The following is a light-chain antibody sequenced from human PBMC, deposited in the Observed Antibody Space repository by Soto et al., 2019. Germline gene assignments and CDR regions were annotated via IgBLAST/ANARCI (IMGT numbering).Light chain of an antibody. Sequence: EIVMTQSPVTLSVSPGERATLSCTASQSVNNNVAWYQQKPGHTPRLLIYSASIGATGTPARFSGSGSGSDFTLTISSLQSEDFAVYSCQQYGGSPLFTFGPGTRVDFK. CDR2: SAS. V-gene: IGKV3-15*01. J-gene: IGKJ3*01. CDR3: QQYGGSPLFT. CDR1: QSVNNN.